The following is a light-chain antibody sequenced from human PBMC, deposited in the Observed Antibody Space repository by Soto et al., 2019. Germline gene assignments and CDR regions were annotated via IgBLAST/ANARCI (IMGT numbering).Light chain of an antibody. V-gene: IGKV3-11*01. Sequence: EIVLTQSPATLSLSPGEGATLSCRASQSISSFLAWYQQKPGQAPRLLIYDSYNRATGIPARFSGSGSGTDFTLTISSLEPEDFAVYYCQERSDGPAFTFGQGTKLEIK. CDR3: QERSDGPAFT. CDR1: QSISSF. CDR2: DSY. J-gene: IGKJ2*01.